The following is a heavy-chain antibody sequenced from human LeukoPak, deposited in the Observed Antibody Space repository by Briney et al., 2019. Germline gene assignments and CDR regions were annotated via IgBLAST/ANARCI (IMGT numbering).Heavy chain of an antibody. Sequence: ETLSLTCTVSGGSISSSSYYWGWIRQPPGKGLEWVSSISGSGITTYYADSVKGRFTISRDNSKNTLYLQLSSLRAEDTAIYFCAKTGLYSSSSRGYFDSWGQGSLVTVSS. D-gene: IGHD6-6*01. CDR2: ISGSGITT. CDR1: GGSISSSSYY. CDR3: AKTGLYSSSSRGYFDS. V-gene: IGHV3-23*01. J-gene: IGHJ4*02.